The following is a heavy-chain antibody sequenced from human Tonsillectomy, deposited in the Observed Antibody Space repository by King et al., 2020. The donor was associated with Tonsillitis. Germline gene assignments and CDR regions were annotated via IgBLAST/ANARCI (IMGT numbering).Heavy chain of an antibody. Sequence: VQLVESGAEVKKPGESLKISCEGSGYTFTSYWIGWVRQMPGKGLEWMGIIYPGDSDTRYSPSFQGQVTISANRSISTAYLQWSSLTASDTAIYYCARIEDSGRGMDVWGQGTTCTVSS. CDR3: ARIEDSGRGMDV. V-gene: IGHV5-51*01. CDR1: GYTFTSYW. D-gene: IGHD2-15*01. J-gene: IGHJ6*02. CDR2: IYPGDSDT.